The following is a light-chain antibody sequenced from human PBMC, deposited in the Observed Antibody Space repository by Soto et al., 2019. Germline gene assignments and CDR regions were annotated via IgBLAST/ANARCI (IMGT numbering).Light chain of an antibody. Sequence: EIVMTQSPATLSVSPGERATLSCRASQSVSSNFAWYQQKPGQAPRLLIYAASTRATGIPARFRGSGSGTEFTLTITRLQSEDFAVYYCQQYNNWPPLTFGGGTKVEIK. CDR2: AAS. J-gene: IGKJ4*01. V-gene: IGKV3-15*01. CDR1: QSVSSN. CDR3: QQYNNWPPLT.